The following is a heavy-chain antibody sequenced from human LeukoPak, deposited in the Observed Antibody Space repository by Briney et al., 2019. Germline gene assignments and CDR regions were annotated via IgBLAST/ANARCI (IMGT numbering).Heavy chain of an antibody. CDR1: GFTFDDYA. Sequence: GGSLRLSCAASGFTFDDYAMHWVRQAPGKGLEWVSLISGDGGSTYYADSVKGRFTISRDNSKNSLYLQMNSLRTEDTALYYCAKEGGSGSYYPDAFDMWGQGTMVTVSS. V-gene: IGHV3-43*02. CDR3: AKEGGSGSYYPDAFDM. CDR2: ISGDGGST. J-gene: IGHJ3*02. D-gene: IGHD3-10*01.